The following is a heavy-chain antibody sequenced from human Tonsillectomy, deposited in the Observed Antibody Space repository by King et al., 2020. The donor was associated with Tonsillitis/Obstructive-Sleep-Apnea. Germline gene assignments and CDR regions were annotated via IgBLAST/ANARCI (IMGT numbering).Heavy chain of an antibody. J-gene: IGHJ6*04. CDR2: IYPGDSDT. Sequence: QLVQSGAEVKKPGESLKISCKGSGYSFTNYWIGWVRQMPGKGLELMGIIYPGDSDTGYSPSFQGQVTISSAKSISTAYLQWSSLKASDTAMYYCARPTAGITAALDVWGKGTTVTVSS. CDR1: GYSFTNYW. D-gene: IGHD6-13*01. V-gene: IGHV5-51*01. CDR3: ARPTAGITAALDV.